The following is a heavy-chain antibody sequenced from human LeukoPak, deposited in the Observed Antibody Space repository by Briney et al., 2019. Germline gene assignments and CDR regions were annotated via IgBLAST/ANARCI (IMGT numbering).Heavy chain of an antibody. Sequence: GGSLRLSCAASGFTFDDYAMHWVSHAPGKGLEWVSLISGDGGSTYYADSVKGRFTISRDNSKNSLYLQMNSLRTEDTALYYCATRYYYDSSGYYSDFDYWGQGTLVTVSS. V-gene: IGHV3-43*02. CDR2: ISGDGGST. CDR3: ATRYYYDSSGYYSDFDY. CDR1: GFTFDDYA. J-gene: IGHJ4*02. D-gene: IGHD3-22*01.